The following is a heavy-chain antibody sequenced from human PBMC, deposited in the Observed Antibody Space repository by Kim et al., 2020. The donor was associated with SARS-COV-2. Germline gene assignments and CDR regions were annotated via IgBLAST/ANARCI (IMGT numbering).Heavy chain of an antibody. CDR2: GTT. J-gene: IGHJ4*02. D-gene: IGHD6-13*01. CDR3: TRVEQQLDY. V-gene: IGHV3-49*02. Sequence: GTTEYAASVKGRFTISRDDSKSIAYLQMNSLKTEDTAVYYCTRVEQQLDYWGQGTLVTVSS.